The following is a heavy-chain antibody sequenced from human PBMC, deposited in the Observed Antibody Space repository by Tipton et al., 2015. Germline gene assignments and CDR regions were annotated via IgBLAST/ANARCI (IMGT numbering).Heavy chain of an antibody. CDR2: FFHSGNT. V-gene: IGHV4-38-2*01. CDR1: GYSISSGHY. Sequence: TLSLTCDVSGYSISSGHYWSWIRQPPGKGLEWIGSFFHSGNTFHNPSLRSRVIISVDTSKNQFSLTVTSVTAADTAVYYCACQDYDILTRDYQTVDYWGQGTLVTVSS. D-gene: IGHD3-9*01. CDR3: ACQDYDILTRDYQTVDY. J-gene: IGHJ4*02.